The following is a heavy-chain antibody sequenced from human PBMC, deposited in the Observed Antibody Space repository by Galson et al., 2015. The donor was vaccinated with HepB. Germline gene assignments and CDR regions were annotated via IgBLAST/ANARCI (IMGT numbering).Heavy chain of an antibody. D-gene: IGHD4-23*01. J-gene: IGHJ4*02. Sequence: SLRLFCAASGFNFSNAWMNWVRQAPGKGLEWVGRIQSEPEGGTTDLAAPVNGRFTISREDSKNTLYLQMIRLKTEDTAVYYCTTETRLVSSSQFDHWSLGSLVTVSS. CDR3: TTETRLVSSSQFDH. CDR1: GFNFSNAW. V-gene: IGHV3-15*07. CDR2: IQSEPEGGTT.